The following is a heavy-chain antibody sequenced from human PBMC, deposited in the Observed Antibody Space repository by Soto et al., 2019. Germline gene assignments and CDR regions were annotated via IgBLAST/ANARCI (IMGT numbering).Heavy chain of an antibody. D-gene: IGHD5-18*01. CDR1: GFTFSSYG. CDR3: ARDREAMEFYP. CDR2: IWYDGSSK. V-gene: IGHV3-33*01. Sequence: SLRLSCAASGFTFSSYGMHWVRQAPGKGLEWVAVIWYDGSSKYYADSVKGRFTISRDNSRNTLYLQMNSLRAEDTAVYYCARDREAMEFYPWGQGTLVTVSS. J-gene: IGHJ5*02.